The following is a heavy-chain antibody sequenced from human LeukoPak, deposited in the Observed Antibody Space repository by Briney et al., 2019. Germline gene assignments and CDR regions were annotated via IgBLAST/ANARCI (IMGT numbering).Heavy chain of an antibody. D-gene: IGHD3-22*01. CDR3: ARDRKKNYYDSSGYYWFDP. V-gene: IGHV3-21*01. J-gene: IGHJ5*02. Sequence: GGSLRLSCAASGFTFSSYSMNWVRQAPGKGLEWASSISSSSSYIYYADSVKGRFTISRDNAKNSLYLQMNSLRAEDTAVYYCARDRKKNYYDSSGYYWFDPWGQGTLVTVSS. CDR2: ISSSSSYI. CDR1: GFTFSSYS.